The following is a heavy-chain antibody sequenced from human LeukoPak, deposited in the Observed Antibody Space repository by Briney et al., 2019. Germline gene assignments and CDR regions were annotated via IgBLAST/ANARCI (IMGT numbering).Heavy chain of an antibody. CDR3: ARSPLRANLNWFDP. V-gene: IGHV4-30-2*01. D-gene: IGHD1-14*01. CDR2: IYHSGST. J-gene: IGHJ5*02. Sequence: SETLSLTCTVSGGSISSGGYYWSWIRQPPGKGLEWIGYIYHSGSTYYNPSLKSRVTISVDRSKNQFSLKLSSVTAADTAVYYCARSPLRANLNWFDPWGQGTLVTVSS. CDR1: GGSISSGGYY.